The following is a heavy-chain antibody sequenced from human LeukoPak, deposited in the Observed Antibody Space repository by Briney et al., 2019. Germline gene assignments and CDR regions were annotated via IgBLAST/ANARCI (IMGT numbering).Heavy chain of an antibody. CDR1: GGSISSGSYY. CDR3: ARGGGYYDSSGYFDY. D-gene: IGHD3-22*01. Sequence: PSETLSLTCTVSGGSISSGSYYWSWIRQPAGKGLEWIGRIYTSGSTNYNPSLKSRVTISVDTSKNQFSLKLSSVTAADTAVYYCARGGGYYDSSGYFDYWGQGTLVTVSS. J-gene: IGHJ4*02. CDR2: IYTSGST. V-gene: IGHV4-61*02.